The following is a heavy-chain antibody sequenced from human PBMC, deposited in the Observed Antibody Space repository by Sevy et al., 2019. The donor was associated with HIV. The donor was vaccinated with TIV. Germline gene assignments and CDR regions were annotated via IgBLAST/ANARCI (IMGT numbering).Heavy chain of an antibody. CDR2: IYNSGST. J-gene: IGHJ5*02. Sequence: SETLSLTCTVSGGSISSTSYSWGWSRQPPGKGLEWIGSIYNSGSTYYNPSLKSRLTISRDTSKNQLSLKLSSVTAADTAVYYCARLRSGWELGGNWFDPWGQGTLVTVSS. CDR1: GGSISSTSYS. CDR3: ARLRSGWELGGNWFDP. V-gene: IGHV4-39*01. D-gene: IGHD3-10*01.